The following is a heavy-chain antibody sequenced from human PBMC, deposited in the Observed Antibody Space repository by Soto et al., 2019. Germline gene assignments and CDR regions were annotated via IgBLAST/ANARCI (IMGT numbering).Heavy chain of an antibody. CDR3: ARDYYRFNSGYGFSMDV. CDR1: GGSFSPNY. D-gene: IGHD5-12*01. Sequence: LTCTVSGGSFSPNYWSWIRQPPGKGLEWVEVISYDERNKYNEDTVKGQFTISRDNSKNTLNLKINSLRVEYTAVYYCARDYYRFNSGYGFSMDVWGQGTTVT. CDR2: ISYDERNK. V-gene: IGHV3-30*03. J-gene: IGHJ6*02.